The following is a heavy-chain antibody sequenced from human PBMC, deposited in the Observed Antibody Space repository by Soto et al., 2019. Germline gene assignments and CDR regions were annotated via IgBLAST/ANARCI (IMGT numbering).Heavy chain of an antibody. J-gene: IGHJ6*02. Sequence: PSETLSLTCSVSGGSISNYYWSWIRQPPGKGLEWIAYIYYTGSTNYNSSLKSRLSISLDTSKNQFSLRVRSVSAADTAVYSCARHPGYCSGSSCYGYYTMDVWGQGTTVTVSS. CDR2: IYYTGST. V-gene: IGHV4-59*08. D-gene: IGHD2-2*01. CDR1: GGSISNYY. CDR3: ARHPGYCSGSSCYGYYTMDV.